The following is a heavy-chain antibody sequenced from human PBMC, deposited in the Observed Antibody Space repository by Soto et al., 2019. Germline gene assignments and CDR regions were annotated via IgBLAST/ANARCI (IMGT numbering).Heavy chain of an antibody. CDR1: ECSFTNDD. CDR3: AKEARVRSPAGDYFDH. D-gene: IGHD2-21*01. CDR2: IAVHDNT. Sequence: PEGFLKRSSVASECSFTNDDMNWVRQAPGKGLEWVSAIAVHDNTYYADSVRGRFTISRDDSTNTVYLQMNRLRLDDTAVYYCAKEARVRSPAGDYFDHWAQGTLVTVSS. J-gene: IGHJ4*02. V-gene: IGHV3-23*01.